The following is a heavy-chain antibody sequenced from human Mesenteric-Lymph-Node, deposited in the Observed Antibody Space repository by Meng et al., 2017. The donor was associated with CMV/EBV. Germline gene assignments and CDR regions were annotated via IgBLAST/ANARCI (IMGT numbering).Heavy chain of an antibody. Sequence: SCKASGGTFSSYTISWVRPAPGKGLAWVANIKQDGSEKYYVDSVKGRFTISRDNAKNSLYLQMNSRRAEDTAVYYCARVVPDPYDFWSGYYKGYYFDPWGQGTLVTVSS. CDR2: IKQDGSEK. D-gene: IGHD3-3*01. V-gene: IGHV3-7*01. CDR1: GGTFSSYT. J-gene: IGHJ5*02. CDR3: ARVVPDPYDFWSGYYKGYYFDP.